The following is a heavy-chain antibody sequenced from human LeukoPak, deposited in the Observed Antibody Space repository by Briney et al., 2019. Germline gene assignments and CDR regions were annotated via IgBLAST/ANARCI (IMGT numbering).Heavy chain of an antibody. Sequence: SETLSLTCTVSGGSISSYYWIWIRQPPGKAREWIGYIYYSWSTNYNPALKSRVTISVDTSKNQLSLKLSSVTAADTAVYYCARGVDGVLWFGELFFDYWGQGTLVTVSS. CDR1: GGSISSYY. CDR3: ARGVDGVLWFGELFFDY. V-gene: IGHV4-59*01. D-gene: IGHD3-10*01. CDR2: IYYSWST. J-gene: IGHJ4*02.